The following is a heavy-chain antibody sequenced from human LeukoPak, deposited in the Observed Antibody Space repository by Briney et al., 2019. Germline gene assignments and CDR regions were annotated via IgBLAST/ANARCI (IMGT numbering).Heavy chain of an antibody. CDR2: INWNGGST. V-gene: IGHV3-20*04. Sequence: GGSPRLSCAASGFTFDDYGMSWVRQAPGKGLEWVSGINWNGGSTGYADSAKGRFTISRDNAKNSLYLQMNSLRAEDTALYYCARRATVVVVAATQDYYYYYMDAWGKGTTVTVSS. D-gene: IGHD2-15*01. J-gene: IGHJ6*03. CDR3: ARRATVVVVAATQDYYYYYMDA. CDR1: GFTFDDYG.